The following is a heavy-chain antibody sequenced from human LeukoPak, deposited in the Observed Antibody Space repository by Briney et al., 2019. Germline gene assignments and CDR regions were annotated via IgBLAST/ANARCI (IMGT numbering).Heavy chain of an antibody. J-gene: IGHJ4*02. D-gene: IGHD4-23*01. CDR3: ASSVVTHFDY. V-gene: IGHV3-7*05. Sequence: RGSLRLSCAASGFTFSRFWMSWVRQAPGKGLEWVANIKQDGSEKYDVDSVKGRFTISRDNAKNSLYLQMNSLRAEDTALYYCASSVVTHFDYWGQGTLVTVSS. CDR1: GFTFSRFW. CDR2: IKQDGSEK.